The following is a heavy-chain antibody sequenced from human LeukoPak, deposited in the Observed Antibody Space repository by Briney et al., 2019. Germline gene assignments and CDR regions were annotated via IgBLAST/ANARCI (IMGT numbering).Heavy chain of an antibody. CDR1: GFTFTSYA. D-gene: IGHD6-19*01. V-gene: IGHV3-30*04. Sequence: PGRSLRLSCAASGFTFTSYAFHWVRQAPGKGLEWVTVISHDDKNRYYADSVRGRFTISRDNSKNTVYLQMNSLRVEGTAVYFCVRDRDTSGWLYWGQGTLVTVSS. J-gene: IGHJ4*02. CDR3: VRDRDTSGWLY. CDR2: ISHDDKNR.